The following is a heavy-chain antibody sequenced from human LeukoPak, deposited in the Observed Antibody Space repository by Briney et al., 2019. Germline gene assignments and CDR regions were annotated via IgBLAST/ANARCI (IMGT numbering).Heavy chain of an antibody. CDR2: INHSGST. J-gene: IGHJ5*02. Sequence: PSETLSLTCAVYGGSFSGYYWSWIRQPPGKGLEWIGEINHSGSTNYNPSLKSRVTISVDTSKNQFSLKLSSVTAADTAVYYCARGLWRGYSYGYKNWFDPWGQGTLVTVSS. CDR1: GGSFSGYY. CDR3: ARGLWRGYSYGYKNWFDP. D-gene: IGHD5-18*01. V-gene: IGHV4-34*01.